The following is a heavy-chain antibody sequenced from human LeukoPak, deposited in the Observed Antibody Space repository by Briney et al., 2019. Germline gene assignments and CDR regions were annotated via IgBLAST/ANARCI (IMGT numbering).Heavy chain of an antibody. D-gene: IGHD4-17*01. CDR1: GYTFTIYG. V-gene: IGHV1-18*01. Sequence: ASVKVSFKSSGYTFTIYGISWGRQAPGQGLEWMGLISAYNGSTNDSQKLHGRGTMTTDTSTSTAYMELRSLSSDDTAVYSCARNPTDYGDYGWFDPWGQGTLVTVSS. J-gene: IGHJ5*01. CDR2: ISAYNGST. CDR3: ARNPTDYGDYGWFDP.